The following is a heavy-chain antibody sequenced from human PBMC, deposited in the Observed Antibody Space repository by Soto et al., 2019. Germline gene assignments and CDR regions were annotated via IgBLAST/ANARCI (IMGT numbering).Heavy chain of an antibody. D-gene: IGHD5-12*01. CDR2: INPNSGVT. CDR3: ARESGGATATLDYYYFYMDV. CDR1: GDTFTDYY. J-gene: IGHJ6*03. V-gene: IGHV1-2*04. Sequence: QVQLVQSGAEVKKPGASVTVSCRSSGDTFTDYYMHWVRQAPGQGLEWMGWINPNSGVTKYAQKFQGWGTMTRDKSIRTVYMQLSRLRSDDTAVYYCARESGGATATLDYYYFYMDVWGTGTTVTVSS.